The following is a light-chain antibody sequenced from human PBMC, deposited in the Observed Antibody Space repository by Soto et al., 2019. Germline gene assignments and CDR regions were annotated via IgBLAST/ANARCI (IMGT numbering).Light chain of an antibody. Sequence: QSALTQPPSVSGAPGQRVTISCTGSSSNIGAGYDVHWYQQLPGTAPKLLIYGNSNRPSGVPDRFSGSKSGTSASLAITGLQAEDEADYYCQCYDNSLSARVFGGGTKLTVL. CDR2: GNS. J-gene: IGLJ3*02. V-gene: IGLV1-40*01. CDR1: SSNIGAGYD. CDR3: QCYDNSLSARV.